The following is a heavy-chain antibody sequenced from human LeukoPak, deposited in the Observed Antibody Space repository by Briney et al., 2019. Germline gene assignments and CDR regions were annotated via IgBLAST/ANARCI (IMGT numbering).Heavy chain of an antibody. J-gene: IGHJ5*02. CDR1: GGSITSDY. CDR2: IYDSGST. Sequence: PSETLSLTCSVSGGSITSDYWSWIRQSPGKGLEWIGFIYDSGSTIYNPSLKSRVTISVDTSKNQFSLKLRSVTAADTAIYYCAMSPPRGVWFDPWGQGTLVTVSS. D-gene: IGHD2-8*01. CDR3: AMSPPRGVWFDP. V-gene: IGHV4-4*09.